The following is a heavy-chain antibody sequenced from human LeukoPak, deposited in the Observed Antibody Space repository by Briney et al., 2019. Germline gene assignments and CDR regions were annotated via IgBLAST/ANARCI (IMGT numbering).Heavy chain of an antibody. CDR2: IYYGGST. D-gene: IGHD2-2*01. J-gene: IGHJ4*02. Sequence: PGGSLRLSCAASGFIVSNNYMNWVRQAPGKGLEWVSVIYYGGSTYYGDSVKGRFTISRDNSKNTLYLQMNSLRAEDTAVYYCAKVVVGGVGVHDYWGQGTLVTVSS. V-gene: IGHV3-53*01. CDR1: GFIVSNNY. CDR3: AKVVVGGVGVHDY.